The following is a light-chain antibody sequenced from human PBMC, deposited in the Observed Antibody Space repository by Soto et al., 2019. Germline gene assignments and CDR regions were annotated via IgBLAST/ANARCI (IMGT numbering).Light chain of an antibody. V-gene: IGKV1-16*01. CDR3: EQYNSWQHS. CDR2: DAS. CDR1: QDITNY. J-gene: IGKJ4*01. Sequence: DVQMTQYPSSLSAYVGDRVTITCRASQDITNYLHWFQQKPGKAPKVLIYDASNLESGVPSRFSGSGSGTEFTLTISSLQPDDSATYYCEQYNSWQHSFGGGTKVDI.